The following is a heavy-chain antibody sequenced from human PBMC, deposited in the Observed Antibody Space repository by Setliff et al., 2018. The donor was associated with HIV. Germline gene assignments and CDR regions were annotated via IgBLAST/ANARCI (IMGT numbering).Heavy chain of an antibody. CDR3: ARGVVVAAPHYYYYYYMDV. J-gene: IGHJ6*03. Sequence: SETLSLTCTVSGDSVNDRSYFWGWIRQPPGKGLEWIGTFYYNGDSRYNPSLKSRVTISVDTSKNQFSLKLSSVTAADTAVYYCARGVVVAAPHYYYYYYMDVWGKGTTVTVSS. CDR2: FYYNGDS. V-gene: IGHV4-39*07. CDR1: GDSVNDRSYF. D-gene: IGHD2-15*01.